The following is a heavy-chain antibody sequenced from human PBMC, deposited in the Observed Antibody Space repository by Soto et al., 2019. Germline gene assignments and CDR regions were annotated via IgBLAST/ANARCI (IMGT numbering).Heavy chain of an antibody. J-gene: IGHJ6*02. CDR1: GFTFGDHY. CDR2: ARSKAYSYTT. D-gene: IGHD6-13*01. Sequence: EVQLVESGGGLVQPGGSLRLACGAAGFTFGDHYMDWVRQAPGKGLEWVGRARSKAYSYTTEYAASLKGRFTISRDDSKNSFYLEVSSLKTEDTAVYYCAREDRMAAAGGGYYSYGMDVWGQGTTVIVSS. CDR3: AREDRMAAAGGGYYSYGMDV. V-gene: IGHV3-72*01.